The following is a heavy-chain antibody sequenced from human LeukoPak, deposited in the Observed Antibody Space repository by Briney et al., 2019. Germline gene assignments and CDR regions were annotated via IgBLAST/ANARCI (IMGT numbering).Heavy chain of an antibody. CDR2: ISGTGGST. D-gene: IGHD2-15*01. J-gene: IGHJ4*02. Sequence: GGSLRLSCAASGFSFSSYSMNWVRQAPGKGLEWVSGISGTGGSTYYADSVKGRFTISRDNSKNTQYLQMNSLRAEDTAVYYCARKDIASWYFDYWGQGTLVTVSS. V-gene: IGHV3-23*01. CDR3: ARKDIASWYFDY. CDR1: GFSFSSYS.